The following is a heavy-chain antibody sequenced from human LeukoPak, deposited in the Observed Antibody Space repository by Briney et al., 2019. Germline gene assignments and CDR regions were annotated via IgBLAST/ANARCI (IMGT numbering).Heavy chain of an antibody. J-gene: IGHJ4*02. D-gene: IGHD6-6*01. CDR1: RFTFSSYS. CDR2: ISSSSSYI. V-gene: IGHV3-21*01. Sequence: GGSLRLSCAASRFTFSSYSMNWDRQAPGKGLEWVSSISSSSSYIYYADSVKGRFTISRDNAKNSLYLQMNRLRAEDTAVYYCARDRYSSSSGNDYWGQGTLVTVSS. CDR3: ARDRYSSSSGNDY.